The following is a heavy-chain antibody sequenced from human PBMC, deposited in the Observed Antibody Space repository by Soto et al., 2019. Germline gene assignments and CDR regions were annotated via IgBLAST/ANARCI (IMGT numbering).Heavy chain of an antibody. Sequence: EVQLVESGGDLVQPGGSLRLSCAASGFIFNSHTMNWVRQAPGKGLEWVSYISDSSETIYYADSVKGRFTISRDNAKNSLYLQMNGSRAQDTAVYYCARDFGTYWGQGTRVTVSS. V-gene: IGHV3-48*01. CDR2: ISDSSETI. J-gene: IGHJ4*02. CDR3: ARDFGTY. D-gene: IGHD3-10*01. CDR1: GFIFNSHT.